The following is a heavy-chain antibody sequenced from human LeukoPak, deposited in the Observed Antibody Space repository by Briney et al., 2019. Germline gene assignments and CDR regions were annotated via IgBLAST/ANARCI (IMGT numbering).Heavy chain of an antibody. D-gene: IGHD6-19*01. J-gene: IGHJ4*02. Sequence: SETLSLTCTVSGGSISSYYWSWIRQPPGKGLEWIGYIYFSGSTNYNPSLKSRVTISVDTSKNQFSLKLSSVTAADTAVYYCARGYHSSDWYEVFDYWGQGTLVTVSS. CDR2: IYFSGST. CDR1: GGSISSYY. V-gene: IGHV4-59*01. CDR3: ARGYHSSDWYEVFDY.